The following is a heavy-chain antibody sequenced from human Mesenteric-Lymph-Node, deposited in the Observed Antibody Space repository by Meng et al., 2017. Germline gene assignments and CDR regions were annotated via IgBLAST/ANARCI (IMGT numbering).Heavy chain of an antibody. CDR1: GGSIGSGGYY. Sequence: QVPLQALGPGLVTPSQTLSLTCTVSGGSIGSGGYYWSWVRQPPGKGLEWIGEIYHSGSTNYNPSLKSRVTISVDESKNQFSLRLSSVTAADTAVYYCARVGAYCGGDCYHPRWGQGTLVTVSS. D-gene: IGHD2-21*02. V-gene: IGHV4-30-4*01. J-gene: IGHJ4*02. CDR3: ARVGAYCGGDCYHPR. CDR2: IYHSGST.